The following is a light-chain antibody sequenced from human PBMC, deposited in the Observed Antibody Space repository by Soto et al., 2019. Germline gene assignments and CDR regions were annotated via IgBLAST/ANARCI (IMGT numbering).Light chain of an antibody. CDR1: QSVAGSS. CDR3: QQYGSSHLA. CDR2: AAS. Sequence: EIMLTQSPGTLSLSPGDRATLSCRASQSVAGSSLAWYQQKPAQAPRLLIYAASNRATGIPARFSGSVSGTDFSLIIIRLEPEDFAVYFCQQYGSSHLAFGGGTKVDIK. V-gene: IGKV3-20*01. J-gene: IGKJ4*01.